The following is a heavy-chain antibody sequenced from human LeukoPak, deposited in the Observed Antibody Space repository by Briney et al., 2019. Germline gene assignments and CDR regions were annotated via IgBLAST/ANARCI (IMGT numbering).Heavy chain of an antibody. J-gene: IGHJ4*02. CDR3: ARQNDFRLDY. Sequence: GESLKISCKGSGYTFSSYWIGWVRRMPGKGLEWMWIIYPGDSDTRYSPSVQGQVTISVDTSIGTDYLQSSSLKAPDTAIYYCARQNDFRLDYWGQGTLVTVSS. V-gene: IGHV5-51*01. CDR2: IYPGDSDT. CDR1: GYTFSSYW. D-gene: IGHD3-3*01.